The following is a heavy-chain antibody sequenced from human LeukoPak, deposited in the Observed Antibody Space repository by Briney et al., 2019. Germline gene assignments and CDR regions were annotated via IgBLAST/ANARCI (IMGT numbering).Heavy chain of an antibody. J-gene: IGHJ6*02. CDR2: LNPSGGSS. CDR1: GYTVTTYY. V-gene: IGHV1-46*01. D-gene: IGHD5-24*01. CDR3: ARVYKNGMDI. Sequence: EASVTVSFTASGYTVTTYYMHWVRQAPGQGLEWMGILNPSGGSSSYAQKFQGRATLTRATSTSTVYMELSSLRSEDTAVYSCARVYKNGMDIWGQGTTGIVSS.